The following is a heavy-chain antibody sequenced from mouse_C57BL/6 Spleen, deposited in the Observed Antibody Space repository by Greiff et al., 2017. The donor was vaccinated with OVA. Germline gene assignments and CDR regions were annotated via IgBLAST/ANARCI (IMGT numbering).Heavy chain of an antibody. V-gene: IGHV1-85*01. Sequence: QVQLQQSGPELVKPGASVKLSCKASGYTFTSYDINWVKQRPGQGLEWIGWIYPRDGSTKYNEKFKGKATLTVDTSSSTAYMELHSLTSEDSAVYFCARFPPITTVVEDWYFDVWGTGTTVTVSS. CDR3: ARFPPITTVVEDWYFDV. D-gene: IGHD1-1*01. J-gene: IGHJ1*03. CDR2: IYPRDGST. CDR1: GYTFTSYD.